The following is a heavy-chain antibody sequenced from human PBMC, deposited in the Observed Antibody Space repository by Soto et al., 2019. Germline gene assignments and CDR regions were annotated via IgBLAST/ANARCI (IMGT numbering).Heavy chain of an antibody. J-gene: IGHJ4*02. CDR1: GFSLTTTGVG. CDR3: ALGTADRPFDS. D-gene: IGHD6-6*01. V-gene: IGHV2-5*02. CDR2: IYWDDDE. Sequence: QISLKESGPALVKPTQTLTLTCSFSGFSLTTTGVGVGWIRQPPGKALEWLALIYWDDDERYNPSLKNRLTITKDTSKNLVFLTMTNVNPVDTATFYCALGTADRPFDSWGQGTLVTVSS.